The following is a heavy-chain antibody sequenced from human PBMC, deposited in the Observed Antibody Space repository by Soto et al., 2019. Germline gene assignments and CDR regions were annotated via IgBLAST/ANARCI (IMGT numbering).Heavy chain of an antibody. CDR3: TRGPSGDKVDY. CDR2: IYYSGST. J-gene: IGHJ4*02. V-gene: IGHV4-30-4*01. CDR1: GGSISSGDYY. D-gene: IGHD7-27*01. Sequence: SETLSLTCTVSGGSISSGDYYWSWIRQPPGKGLEWIGYIYYSGSTYYNPSLKSRVTISVDTSKNQFSLKLSSVTAADTAVYYCTRGPSGDKVDYRGQGTLVTVSS.